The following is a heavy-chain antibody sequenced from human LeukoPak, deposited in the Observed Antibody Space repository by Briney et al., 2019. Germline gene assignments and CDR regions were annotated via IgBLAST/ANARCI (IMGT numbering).Heavy chain of an antibody. CDR3: ARDFVAIVGSGPGAFDI. Sequence: SETLSLTCTVSGGSISSSNYYWGWIRQPPGKGLEWIGSIYYSGSTYYNPSLKSRVTISVDTSKNQFSLKLSSVTAADTAVYYCARDFVAIVGSGPGAFDIWGQGTMVTVSS. J-gene: IGHJ3*02. V-gene: IGHV4-39*07. CDR2: IYYSGST. CDR1: GGSISSSNYY. D-gene: IGHD3-22*01.